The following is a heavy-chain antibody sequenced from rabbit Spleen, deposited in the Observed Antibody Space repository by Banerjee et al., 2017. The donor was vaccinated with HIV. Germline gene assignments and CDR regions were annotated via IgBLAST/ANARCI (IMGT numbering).Heavy chain of an antibody. CDR1: GFSFSSSYW. J-gene: IGHJ4*01. CDR3: ARNQGGNAYGYGL. Sequence: QEQLVESGGDLVKPGASLTLTCTVSGFSFSSSYWICWVRQAPGKGLEWIACIYAGSSGTTYYASWAKGRFTISKASSTMVTLQMTSLTAADTATYFCARNQGGNAYGYGLWGPGTLVTVS. D-gene: IGHD6-1*01. V-gene: IGHV1S45*01. CDR2: IYAGSSGTT.